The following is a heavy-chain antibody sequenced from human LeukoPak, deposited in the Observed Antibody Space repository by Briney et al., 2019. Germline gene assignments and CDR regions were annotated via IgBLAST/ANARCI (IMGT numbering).Heavy chain of an antibody. V-gene: IGHV3-66*01. CDR3: ARDGSGWGGGFDY. D-gene: IGHD6-19*01. CDR2: IYSGGST. CDR1: GFTVSSKY. Sequence: GGSLRLSCAASGFTVSSKYMSWVRQAPGKGLEWVSVIYSGGSTYYADSVKGRFTISRDNSKNTLYLQMNSLRADDTAVYYCARDGSGWGGGFDYWGQGTLVTVSS. J-gene: IGHJ4*02.